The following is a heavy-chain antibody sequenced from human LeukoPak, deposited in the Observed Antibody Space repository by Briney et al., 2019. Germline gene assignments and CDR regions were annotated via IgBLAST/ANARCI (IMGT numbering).Heavy chain of an antibody. CDR3: ANRGSYYHFDY. J-gene: IGHJ4*02. D-gene: IGHD1-26*01. CDR1: GGTFSSYA. Sequence: SVKVPCKASGGTFSSYAISWVRQAPGQGLEWMGGIIPIFGTANYAQKFQGRVTITTDESTSTAYMELSSLRSGDTAVYYCANRGSYYHFDYWGQGTLVTVSS. CDR2: IIPIFGTA. V-gene: IGHV1-69*05.